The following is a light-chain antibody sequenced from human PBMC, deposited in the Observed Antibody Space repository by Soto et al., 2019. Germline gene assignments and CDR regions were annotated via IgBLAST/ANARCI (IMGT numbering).Light chain of an antibody. CDR2: GAS. CDR1: QSVSSN. J-gene: IGKJ1*01. CDR3: QQYNNWPPWT. V-gene: IGKV3-15*01. Sequence: EKMMKLSPATMTKKTGERATLSCRASQSVSSNLAWYQQKPGQAPRLLIYGASTRATGIPARFSGSGSGTEFTLTISSLQSEDFAVYYCQQYNNWPPWTFGQGTKVDIK.